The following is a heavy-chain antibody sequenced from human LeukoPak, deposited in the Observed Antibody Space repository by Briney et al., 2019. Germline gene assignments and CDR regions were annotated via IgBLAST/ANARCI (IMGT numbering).Heavy chain of an antibody. CDR1: GYSISSGFY. CDR3: ARLWSGYNFDY. J-gene: IGHJ4*02. D-gene: IGHD5-24*01. Sequence: PSETLSLXCGVSGYSISSGFYWGWIRQPPGKGLQWIGSLYYTGSAEYNPSLKSRLTMSMDKSKNQFSLKLNSVTAADTAVYYCARLWSGYNFDYWGQGTLVTVSS. CDR2: LYYTGSA. V-gene: IGHV4-38-2*01.